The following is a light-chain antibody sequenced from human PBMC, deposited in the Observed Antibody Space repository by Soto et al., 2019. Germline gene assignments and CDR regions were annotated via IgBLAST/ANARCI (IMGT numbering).Light chain of an antibody. CDR2: EVT. CDR3: CSYVGSYTWV. CDR1: RSDVGGYNF. J-gene: IGLJ1*01. V-gene: IGLV2-11*01. Sequence: QSVLTQPRSVSGSPGQSVTISCTGTRSDVGGYNFVSWYQQHPGKAPKLMICEVTKRPSGVPDRFSGSKSGNTASLTISGLQAEDEADYYCCSYVGSYTWVFGTGTKVTVL.